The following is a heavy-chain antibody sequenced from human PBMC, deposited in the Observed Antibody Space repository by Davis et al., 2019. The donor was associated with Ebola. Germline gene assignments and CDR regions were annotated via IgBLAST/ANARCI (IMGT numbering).Heavy chain of an antibody. J-gene: IGHJ4*02. Sequence: MPSETLSLTCTVSGGSISSSSYYWGWIRQPPGKGLEWIGSIYYSGSTYYNPSLKSRVTISVDTSKNQFSLKLSSVTAADTAVYYCARRRVVSGTTEGPYFDYWGQGTLVTVSS. V-gene: IGHV4-39*01. D-gene: IGHD1-7*01. CDR3: ARRRVVSGTTEGPYFDY. CDR2: IYYSGST. CDR1: GGSISSSSYY.